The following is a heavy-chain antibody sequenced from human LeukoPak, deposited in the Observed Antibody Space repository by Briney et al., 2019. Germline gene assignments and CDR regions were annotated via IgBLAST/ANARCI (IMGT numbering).Heavy chain of an antibody. CDR3: ARVGGSWYLRFGS. CDR1: GYTFTGYF. CDR2: INPNSGGT. J-gene: IGHJ4*02. Sequence: ASVKVSCKASGYTFTGYFIHWVRQAPGQGLEWMGWINPNSGGTSYAQNFQGRLTMTRDTSISTAYMELSSLTSDDTAVYYCARVGGSWYLRFGSWGQGTLVTVSS. D-gene: IGHD6-13*01. V-gene: IGHV1-2*02.